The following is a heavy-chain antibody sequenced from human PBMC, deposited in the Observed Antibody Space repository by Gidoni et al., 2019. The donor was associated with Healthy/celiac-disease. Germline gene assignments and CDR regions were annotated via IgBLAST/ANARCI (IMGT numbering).Heavy chain of an antibody. CDR2: INPNSGGT. D-gene: IGHD4-17*01. CDR1: GYTFTGYY. J-gene: IGHJ2*01. V-gene: IGHV1-2*02. Sequence: QVQLVQSGAEVKKPGASVKVSCKASGYTFTGYYMHWVRQAPGQGLEWRGWINPNSGGTNYAQKFQGRVTMTRDTSISTAYMELSRLRSDDTAVYYCARVDNFYGDSYWYFDLWGRGTLVTVSS. CDR3: ARVDNFYGDSYWYFDL.